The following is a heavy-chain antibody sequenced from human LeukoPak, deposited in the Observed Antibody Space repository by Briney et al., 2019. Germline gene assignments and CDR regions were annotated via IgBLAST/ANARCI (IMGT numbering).Heavy chain of an antibody. CDR1: GNSFGDYY. V-gene: IGHV4-4*07. J-gene: IGHJ6*03. CDR2: IYTSGST. D-gene: IGHD3-16*02. Sequence: PSETLSLTCTVSGNSFGDYYRSWIRQPAGKGLEWIGRIYTSGSTTYNPSLKSRVTMSVDTSKSQFSLNLMSVTAADTAVYYCAKNPLRLGELSSRSDYYYYYMDVWGKGTTVTISS. CDR3: AKNPLRLGELSSRSDYYYYYMDV.